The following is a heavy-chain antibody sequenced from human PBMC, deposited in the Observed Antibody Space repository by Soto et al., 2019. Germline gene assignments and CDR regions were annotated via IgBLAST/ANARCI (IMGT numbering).Heavy chain of an antibody. CDR1: GFTFNTYS. J-gene: IGHJ3*02. Sequence: EIQLVESGGGLVKPGGYLRLSCSASGFTFNTYSMTWVRQAPGKGLQWVSAISRSHTDIDYADSVRGRFTISRDNAHNAHYLQMDSLRAEDTDASSCGRETITIFGVAHHKFFDIWGQGTEVTVSS. D-gene: IGHD3-3*01. V-gene: IGHV3-21*02. CDR2: ISRSHTDI. CDR3: GRETITIFGVAHHKFFDI.